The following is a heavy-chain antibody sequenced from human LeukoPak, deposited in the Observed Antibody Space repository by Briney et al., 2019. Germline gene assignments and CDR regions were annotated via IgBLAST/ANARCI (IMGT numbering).Heavy chain of an antibody. Sequence: GGSLRLSCAASGFTFSSYAMSWVRQAPGKGLEWVSYISSSSTIYYADSVKGRFTISRDNAKNSLYLQMNSLRAEDTAVYYCARNFGIAVAGAFDYWGQGTLVTVSS. CDR3: ARNFGIAVAGAFDY. V-gene: IGHV3-48*01. CDR2: ISSSSTI. CDR1: GFTFSSYA. J-gene: IGHJ4*02. D-gene: IGHD6-19*01.